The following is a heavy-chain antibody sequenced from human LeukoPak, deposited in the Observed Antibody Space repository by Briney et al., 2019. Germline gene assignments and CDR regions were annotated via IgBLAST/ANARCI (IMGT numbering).Heavy chain of an antibody. CDR2: IYTSGTI. V-gene: IGHV4-4*07. D-gene: IGHD3-10*01. Sequence: SETLSLTCAVFGGSFRSNYWSWIRQPPGEGLEWIGRIYTSGTITYNPSLKSRVTMSVDTSKNQFSLKLSSVTAADTAVYYCARDSGTTGEVKFDPWGQGTLVTVSS. CDR3: ARDSGTTGEVKFDP. CDR1: GGSFRSNY. J-gene: IGHJ5*02.